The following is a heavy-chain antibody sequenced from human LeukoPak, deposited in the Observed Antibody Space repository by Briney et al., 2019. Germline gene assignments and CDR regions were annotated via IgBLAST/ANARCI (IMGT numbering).Heavy chain of an antibody. CDR3: GKEGGA. Sequence: GGSLRLSCAASGFRFSDFTMTWVHQAPGKGPEWVSAIGGRGTSTYYADSLGGRFTISRDNSKDMLYLQMNSLKVEDTATYYCGKEGGAWGQGTKVTVSS. V-gene: IGHV3-23*01. CDR2: IGGRGTST. D-gene: IGHD3-16*01. J-gene: IGHJ5*02. CDR1: GFRFSDFT.